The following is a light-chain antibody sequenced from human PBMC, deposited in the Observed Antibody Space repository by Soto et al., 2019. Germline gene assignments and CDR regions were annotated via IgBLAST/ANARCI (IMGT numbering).Light chain of an antibody. CDR3: QQGGGSLWT. CDR1: QAVRSSF. V-gene: IGKV3-20*01. CDR2: GAS. Sequence: DIVLTQSPGTLSMSPGERATLSCRASQAVRSSFLAWYQHKPGQAPRLVIYGASTRATGIPDRFSGSGSGTDFTLTISRLEPEDFAVYYCQQGGGSLWTFGQGTKVEI. J-gene: IGKJ1*01.